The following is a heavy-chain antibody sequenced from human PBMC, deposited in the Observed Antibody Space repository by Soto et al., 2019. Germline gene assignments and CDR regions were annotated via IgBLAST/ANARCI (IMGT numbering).Heavy chain of an antibody. CDR1: GSTFSNAW. CDR2: IKSKTDGGTT. CDR3: STYDYMWGSDRYRWAY. J-gene: IGHJ4*02. Sequence: EVQLVESGGDLVKPGGSLTLSCAASGSTFSNAWMSWVRQAPGKGLELVGRIKSKTDGGTTDYAAPVKGRFTISRDDSKNMLYLYMSSLKTEDTAMYYCSTYDYMWGSDRYRWAYWGKGTLVTVSS. V-gene: IGHV3-15*01. D-gene: IGHD3-16*02.